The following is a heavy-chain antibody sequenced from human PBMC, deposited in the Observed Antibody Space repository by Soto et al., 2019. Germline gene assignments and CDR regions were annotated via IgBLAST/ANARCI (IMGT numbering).Heavy chain of an antibody. CDR3: ARDRARIMAEMSGGFDY. CDR2: LYYSGST. Sequence: QVQLQESGPGLVKPSETLSLTCTVSGDSVTSSSYYWSWIRQPPGKGLDWIGYLYYSGSTNYNPSRKRRVTISIDTSKNQFALKLTSVTAADTAVYYCARDRARIMAEMSGGFDYWGQGTLVTVSS. J-gene: IGHJ4*02. V-gene: IGHV4-61*01. D-gene: IGHD3-16*01. CDR1: GDSVTSSSYY.